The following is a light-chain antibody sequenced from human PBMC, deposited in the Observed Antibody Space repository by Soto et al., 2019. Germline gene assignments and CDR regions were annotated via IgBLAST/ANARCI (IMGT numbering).Light chain of an antibody. V-gene: IGKV1-39*01. CDR1: HNISSY. Sequence: DIRMTQSPSSPSASIGDRVTITCRASHNISSYLNWYQQKPGKAPKLLIYAASSLQSGVPSRFSGSGSGTDFTLTISSLQPEDFATYYCQQSYSTPQTFGQGTKVDI. CDR3: QQSYSTPQT. J-gene: IGKJ1*01. CDR2: AAS.